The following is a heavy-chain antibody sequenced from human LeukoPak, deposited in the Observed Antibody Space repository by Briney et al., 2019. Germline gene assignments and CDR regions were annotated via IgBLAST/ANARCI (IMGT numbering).Heavy chain of an antibody. J-gene: IGHJ5*02. CDR2: IYYSGST. CDR1: GGSFSGYY. Sequence: SETLSLTCAVYGGSFSGYYWSWIRQPPGKGLEWIGYIYYSGSTNYNPSLKSRVTISVDTSKNQFSQKLSSVTAADTAVYYCARDFSAEVPFDPWGQGTLVTVSS. D-gene: IGHD3-10*01. V-gene: IGHV4-59*01. CDR3: ARDFSAEVPFDP.